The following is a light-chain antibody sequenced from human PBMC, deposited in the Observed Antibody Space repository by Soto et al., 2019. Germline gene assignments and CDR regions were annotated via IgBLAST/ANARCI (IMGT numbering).Light chain of an antibody. CDR3: QQYDIWPPYT. Sequence: AIRMTQSPSSLSASTGDRVTITCRASQGISSYLAWYQQKPGKAPKLLIYAASTLQSGVPSRFSGSGSGTEFTLTISSLQPEDSATYFCQQYDIWPPYTFGQGTKVDIK. V-gene: IGKV1-8*01. CDR2: AAS. J-gene: IGKJ2*01. CDR1: QGISSY.